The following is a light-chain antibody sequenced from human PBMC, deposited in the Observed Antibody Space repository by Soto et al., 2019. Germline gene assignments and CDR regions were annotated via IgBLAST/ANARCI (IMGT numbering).Light chain of an antibody. CDR2: DVS. J-gene: IGLJ1*01. CDR1: SSDVGAYNC. CDR3: LSYTRSTIYV. V-gene: IGLV2-8*01. Sequence: QSVLTQPPSASGSPGQSVTISCTGTSSDVGAYNCVSWYQHHPGKAPKLVIYDVSKRPSGVPDRFSGSKSGNTASLTVSGLQAEDEADYFCLSYTRSTIYVLGTGTKLTVL.